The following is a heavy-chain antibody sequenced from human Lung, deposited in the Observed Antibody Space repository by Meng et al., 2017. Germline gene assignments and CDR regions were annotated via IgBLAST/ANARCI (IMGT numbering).Heavy chain of an antibody. CDR2: ISDNGGST. J-gene: IGHJ4*02. Sequence: EVQLLESGGDLVQPGGSLRLSCAGSGLRFSNYAMSWFLQAPGKGPEWVSEISDNGGSTYYRDSVKGRFTMSRDNSKNTLYLQMNSLRAEDTAVYYCAIDRGYSSSTFVDHWGQGTLVTVSS. V-gene: IGHV3-23*01. CDR1: GLRFSNYA. CDR3: AIDRGYSSSTFVDH. D-gene: IGHD6-6*01.